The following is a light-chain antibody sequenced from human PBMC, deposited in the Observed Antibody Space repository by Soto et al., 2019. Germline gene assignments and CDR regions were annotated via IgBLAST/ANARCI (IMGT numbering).Light chain of an antibody. Sequence: QSALTQPASVSGSPGQSITISCTGTSSDVGGSNYVSWYQQHPGKAPKLMIYDVSNRPSGVSNRFSGSKSGNTASLTISGLQAEDEADYHCSSYTSSTPVVFGGGTKLTVL. CDR3: SSYTSSTPVV. V-gene: IGLV2-14*01. J-gene: IGLJ2*01. CDR2: DVS. CDR1: SSDVGGSNY.